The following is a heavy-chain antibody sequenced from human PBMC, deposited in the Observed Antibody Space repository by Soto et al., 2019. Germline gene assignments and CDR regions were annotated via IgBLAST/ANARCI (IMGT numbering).Heavy chain of an antibody. CDR3: AHLFSSWEPKPPNDY. J-gene: IGHJ4*02. D-gene: IGHD6-13*01. CDR2: ISGSGGST. V-gene: IGHV3-23*01. CDR1: GFTFSSYA. Sequence: GGSLRLSCAASGFTFSSYAMSWVRQATGKGLEWVSAISGSGGSTYYADSVKGRFTISRDNSKNTLYLQMNSLRAEDTAVYYCAHLFSSWEPKPPNDYWGQGTLVTVSS.